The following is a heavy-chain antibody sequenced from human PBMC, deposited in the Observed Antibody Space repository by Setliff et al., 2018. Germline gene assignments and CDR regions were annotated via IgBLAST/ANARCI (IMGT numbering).Heavy chain of an antibody. D-gene: IGHD5-18*01. CDR1: EYSFTTYW. J-gene: IGHJ3*02. Sequence: SLKISCKASEYSFTTYWIGWVRQMPGKGLEWMGIIYPGDSDTRYSPSFQGQVTISADKSINTAYLQWSSLKASDTAMYYCARRNTAMVYGFDIWGQGTMVTVAS. CDR2: IYPGDSDT. CDR3: ARRNTAMVYGFDI. V-gene: IGHV5-51*01.